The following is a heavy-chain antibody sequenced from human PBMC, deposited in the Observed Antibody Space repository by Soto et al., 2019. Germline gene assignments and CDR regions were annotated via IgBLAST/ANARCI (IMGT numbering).Heavy chain of an antibody. CDR2: INHSGST. CDR1: GGSFSGYY. J-gene: IGHJ4*02. D-gene: IGHD3-22*01. V-gene: IGHV4-34*01. Sequence: SETLSLTCAVYGGSFSGYYWSWIRQPPGKGLEWIGEINHSGSTNYNPSLKSRVTISVDTSKNQFSLKLSSVTAADTAVYYCARGHKVPRRKTYYYVSSGYSSPAFYYWAQETLVTVSS. CDR3: ARGHKVPRRKTYYYVSSGYSSPAFYY.